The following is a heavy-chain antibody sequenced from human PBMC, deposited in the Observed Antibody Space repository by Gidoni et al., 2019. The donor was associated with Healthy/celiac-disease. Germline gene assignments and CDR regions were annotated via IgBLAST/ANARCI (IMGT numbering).Heavy chain of an antibody. CDR3: ARVSPAFGYFDY. D-gene: IGHD3-3*02. J-gene: IGHJ4*02. Sequence: EVQLVESGGGLVQPGRSLRLSCTASGFTFGDYAMSWFRQAPGKGLEWVGFIRSKVYGGTTEYAASVKGRFTISRDDSKSIAYLQMNSLKTEDTAVYYCARVSPAFGYFDYWGQGTLVTVSS. CDR1: GFTFGDYA. CDR2: IRSKVYGGTT. V-gene: IGHV3-49*03.